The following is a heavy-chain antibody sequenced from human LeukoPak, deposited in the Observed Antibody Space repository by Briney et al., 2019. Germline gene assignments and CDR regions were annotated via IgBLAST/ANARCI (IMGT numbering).Heavy chain of an antibody. J-gene: IGHJ4*02. Sequence: GGSLRLSCAASGFTFSDHYMDWVRQAPGKGLEWVGRTRNKANSYTTEYAASVKGRLTISRDDSKNSLYLQRNSLKTEDTAVYYCARGYSYGFDYWGQGTLVTVSS. D-gene: IGHD5-18*01. CDR1: GFTFSDHY. V-gene: IGHV3-72*01. CDR3: ARGYSYGFDY. CDR2: TRNKANSYTT.